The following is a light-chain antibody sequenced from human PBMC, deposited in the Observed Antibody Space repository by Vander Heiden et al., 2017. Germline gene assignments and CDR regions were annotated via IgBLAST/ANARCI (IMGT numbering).Light chain of an antibody. Sequence: DIQITQSPSSVSASVGDRVTITCRASHGISTYLVWYQQNPGKAPKLLIYGASSLQSGVPSRFSGSGSGTDFTLTISSLQPEDFATYYCQQANSLPLTFGGGTTVEI. V-gene: IGKV1D-12*01. CDR3: QQANSLPLT. CDR1: HGISTY. CDR2: GAS. J-gene: IGKJ4*01.